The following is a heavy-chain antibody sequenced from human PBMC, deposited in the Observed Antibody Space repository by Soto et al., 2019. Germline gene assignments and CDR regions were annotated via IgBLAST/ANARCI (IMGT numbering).Heavy chain of an antibody. J-gene: IGHJ4*02. CDR2: TSGTGGST. D-gene: IGHD5-12*01. CDR3: AKGSAVTTRAPLDY. CDR1: GFTFGSYA. V-gene: IGHV3-23*01. Sequence: PGGSLRLSCAASGFTFGSYAMSWVRQAPGKGLEWVSATSGTGGSTYYADSVKGRFTISRDNSKNTLYLQMNSLSAEDTAIYYCAKGSAVTTRAPLDYWGQGSLVTVSS.